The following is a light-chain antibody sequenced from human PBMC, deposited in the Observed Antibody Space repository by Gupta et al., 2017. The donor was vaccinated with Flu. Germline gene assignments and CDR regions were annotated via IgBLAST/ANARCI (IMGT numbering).Light chain of an antibody. V-gene: IGKV4-1*01. CDR1: QNLLRGSNNWNY. CDR3: QHYQPSHRT. Sequence: DLVLTQSPDSLAVSLGERATIDCKSSQNLLRGSNNWNYLAWYQQKPGQPPKLLMFWASTRDTGVPDRVSGGGARTDGARTTSSLQAEEGEVYDGQHYQPSHRTFGGGTKVEIK. J-gene: IGKJ4*01. CDR2: WAS.